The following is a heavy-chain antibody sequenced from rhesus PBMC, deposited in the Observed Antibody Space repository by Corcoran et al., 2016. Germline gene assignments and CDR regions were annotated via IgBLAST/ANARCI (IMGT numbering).Heavy chain of an antibody. CDR1: GGSTSDDHY. CDR2: IYGSGGGT. Sequence: QVQLQESGTGLVKPSETLSFTCAVSGGSTSDDHYWSWIRQPPGKGLEWIGYIYGSGGGTNYNRSLKNRVTISIDTSKNRFSLKLGSVTAADTAVYYCARDSPPLRYDYWGQGVLVTVSS. J-gene: IGHJ4*01. V-gene: IGHV4-106*01. D-gene: IGHD1-1*01. CDR3: ARDSPPLRYDY.